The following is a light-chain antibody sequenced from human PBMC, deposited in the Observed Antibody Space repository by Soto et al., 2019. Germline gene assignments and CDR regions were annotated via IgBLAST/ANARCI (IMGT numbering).Light chain of an antibody. J-gene: IGLJ3*02. V-gene: IGLV2-14*03. CDR2: DIS. CDR3: CSYTASDIWV. CDR1: SSDVGNFNS. Sequence: QSALTQPASMSGSPGQSITISCSGISSDVGNFNSVSWYQQRPGKAPRLMITDISQRPSGVPDRFSGSKSGNTASLTISGLQADDEADYFCCSYTASDIWVFGGGTKLTVL.